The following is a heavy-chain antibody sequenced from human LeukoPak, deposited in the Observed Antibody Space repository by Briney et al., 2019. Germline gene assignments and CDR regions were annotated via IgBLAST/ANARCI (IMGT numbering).Heavy chain of an antibody. D-gene: IGHD5-24*01. CDR3: ARVSRDGYNLSY. CDR1: GYTFISYG. CDR2: ISAYNGNT. J-gene: IGHJ4*02. Sequence: EASVKVSCKASGYTFISYGISWVRQAPGQGLEWMGWISAYNGNTNYAQKLQGRVTITTDTSTSTAYMELRSLRSDDTAVYYCARVSRDGYNLSYWGQGTLVTVSS. V-gene: IGHV1-18*01.